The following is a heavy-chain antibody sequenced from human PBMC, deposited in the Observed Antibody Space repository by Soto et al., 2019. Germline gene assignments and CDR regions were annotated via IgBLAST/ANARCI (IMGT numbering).Heavy chain of an antibody. D-gene: IGHD2-15*01. V-gene: IGHV3-73*01. CDR3: TRRTPNCSGGNCYDAFDI. CDR2: VRSKANNYAT. J-gene: IGHJ3*02. CDR1: GFTFSGST. Sequence: EVQLVESGGGLVQPGGSLKLSCAASGFTFSGSTMHWVRQASGKVLEWVGRVRSKANNYATAYAASVEGRFTISRDDSKNTAYLQMNSLKTEDTAVYYCTRRTPNCSGGNCYDAFDIWGQGTMVTVSS.